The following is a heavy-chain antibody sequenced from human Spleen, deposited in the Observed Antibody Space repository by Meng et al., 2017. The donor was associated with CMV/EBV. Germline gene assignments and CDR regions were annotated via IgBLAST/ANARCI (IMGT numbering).Heavy chain of an antibody. J-gene: IGHJ2*01. CDR2: IYYSGST. CDR1: GGAISSGNHY. Sequence: QGDLQESGPGRVKPSQTLPLTCTVSGGAISSGNHYWSWIRQHPGKGLEYIGYIYYSGSTYYNPSLKSRVIISVDTSKNQFSLRLNSVTAADTAVYYCASLYGDSSVWYLDLWGRGTLVTVSS. V-gene: IGHV4-31*03. D-gene: IGHD4-17*01. CDR3: ASLYGDSSVWYLDL.